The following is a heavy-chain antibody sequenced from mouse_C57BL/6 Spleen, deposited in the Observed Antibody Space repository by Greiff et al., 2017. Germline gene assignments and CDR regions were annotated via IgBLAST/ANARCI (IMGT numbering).Heavy chain of an antibody. J-gene: IGHJ3*01. D-gene: IGHD1-1*01. CDR3: AKEHYYGSSFFAY. CDR1: GFSLTSYG. CDR2: IWRGGST. V-gene: IGHV2-5*01. Sequence: QVQLQQSGPGLVQPSQCLSISCTVSGFSLTSYGVYWVRQSQGKGLEWLGVIWRGGSTDYNAAFMSRLSITHDNSKSQVFFKMNSLQADDTAIYYCAKEHYYGSSFFAYWGQGTLVTVSA.